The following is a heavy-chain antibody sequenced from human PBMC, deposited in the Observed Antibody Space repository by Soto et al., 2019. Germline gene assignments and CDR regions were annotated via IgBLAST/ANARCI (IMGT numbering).Heavy chain of an antibody. V-gene: IGHV3-11*04. CDR2: ISSSSSTI. J-gene: IGHJ4*02. CDR1: GFTFSDYY. CDR3: AREEAKAAAGTAIDY. D-gene: IGHD6-13*01. Sequence: GGSLRLSCEASGFTFSDYYMAWIRQAPGEGPEWISYISSSSSTIYYADSVKGRFTISRDNAKNSLYLQMNSLRDEDTAVYYCAREEAKAAAGTAIDYWGQGTLVTVSS.